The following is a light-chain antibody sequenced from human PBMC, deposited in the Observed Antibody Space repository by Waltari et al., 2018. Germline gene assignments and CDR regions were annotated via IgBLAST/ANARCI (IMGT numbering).Light chain of an antibody. J-gene: IGLJ2*01. CDR1: RSNIGINH. V-gene: IGLV1-47*01. CDR2: RNT. Sequence: QSVLTQPPSASGTPGQRVTISCSGSRSNIGINHVYGYQQLPGTAPKLLIYRNTQRPSGVPDRFSGSTSGTSASLAISGLRSEDEADYYCAAWDDSLSAVVFGGGTKLTVL. CDR3: AAWDDSLSAVV.